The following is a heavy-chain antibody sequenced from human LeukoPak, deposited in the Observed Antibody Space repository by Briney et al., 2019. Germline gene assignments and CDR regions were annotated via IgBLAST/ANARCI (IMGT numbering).Heavy chain of an antibody. CDR3: VRVGGSPLGALDI. Sequence: SETLSLTCIVSGGSIRSYDWSWIRQPPGRGLEWIGYISYTGSTNYNPSLKSRVTMSGDTPKNQFSLKLSSVTAADTAVYYCVRVGGSPLGALDIWGQGTMVTVSS. D-gene: IGHD1-14*01. CDR2: ISYTGST. CDR1: GGSIRSYD. V-gene: IGHV4-59*01. J-gene: IGHJ3*02.